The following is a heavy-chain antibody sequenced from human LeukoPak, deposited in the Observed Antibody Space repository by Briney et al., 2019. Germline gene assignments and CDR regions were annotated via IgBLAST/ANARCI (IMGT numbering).Heavy chain of an antibody. CDR3: ARRIVGAPGGYYYYGMDV. V-gene: IGHV3-33*01. CDR1: GFTFSSYA. J-gene: IGHJ6*02. Sequence: GGSLRLSCTAPGFTFSSYAIHWVRQAPGKGLEWVALVWHDGSNRYYADSVKGRFTISRDNSKNTVYLQMNSLRSEDTAVYYCARRIVGAPGGYYYYGMDVWGQGTTVTVSS. D-gene: IGHD1-26*01. CDR2: VWHDGSNR.